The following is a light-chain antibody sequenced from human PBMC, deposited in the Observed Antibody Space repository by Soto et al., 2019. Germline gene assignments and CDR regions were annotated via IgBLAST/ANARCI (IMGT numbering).Light chain of an antibody. J-gene: IGKJ1*01. CDR1: QSISSW. CDR3: QQYNSYWT. Sequence: DIQMTQSPSTLSASVGYRVTITCRASQSISSWLAWYQQKPGKAPKLLIYDASSLESGVPSRFSGSGSRTEFTLTISSLQPDDFATYYCQQYNSYWTFGQGTKVDIK. CDR2: DAS. V-gene: IGKV1-5*01.